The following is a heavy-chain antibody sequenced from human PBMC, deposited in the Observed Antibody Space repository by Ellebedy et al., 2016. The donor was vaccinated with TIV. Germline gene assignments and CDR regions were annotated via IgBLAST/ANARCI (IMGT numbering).Heavy chain of an antibody. CDR2: ISGNGGST. CDR1: GFTFSTYA. Sequence: PGGSLRLSCSGSGFTFSTYAMHWVRQAPGKGLEYVSAISGNGGSTYYADSVKGRFTISRDNSPNSLYLQMSSLRAEDTAVYYCVKGIATSGWPYYFHYWGQGTLVTVSS. CDR3: VKGIATSGWPYYFHY. J-gene: IGHJ4*02. D-gene: IGHD6-19*01. V-gene: IGHV3-64D*09.